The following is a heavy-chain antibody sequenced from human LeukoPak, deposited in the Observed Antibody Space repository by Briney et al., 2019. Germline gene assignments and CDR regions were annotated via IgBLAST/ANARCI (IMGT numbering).Heavy chain of an antibody. J-gene: IGHJ4*02. CDR2: IQYDGSNK. V-gene: IGHV3-30*02. CDR1: GLSFSSYG. CDR3: AKDWGEYFDYVWGSFTSFDF. D-gene: IGHD3-16*01. Sequence: GGSLRLSCAASGLSFSSYGMHWVRQAPGKGLEWVAFIQYDGSNKFYADSVKGRFTISRDNSKNTLYLQMNSLRAEDTAVYYCAKDWGEYFDYVWGSFTSFDFWGQGTLVTVSS.